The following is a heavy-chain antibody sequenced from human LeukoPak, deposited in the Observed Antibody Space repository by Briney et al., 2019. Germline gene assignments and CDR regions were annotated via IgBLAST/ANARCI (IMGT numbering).Heavy chain of an antibody. CDR2: ISSGRGINK. CDR3: ARGSAASLRHFDY. Sequence: GGSLRLSCAASGFIFSDSYMSWMRQAPGKGLEWVSYISSGRGINKGCADSLKGRCTISRDNAENSVYLQMNSLAGEDTAVYYCARGSAASLRHFDYWGQGILVTVSS. D-gene: IGHD6-25*01. J-gene: IGHJ4*02. V-gene: IGHV3-11*01. CDR1: GFIFSDSY.